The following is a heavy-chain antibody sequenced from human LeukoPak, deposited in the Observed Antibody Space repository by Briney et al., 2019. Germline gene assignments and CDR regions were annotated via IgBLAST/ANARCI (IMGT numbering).Heavy chain of an antibody. V-gene: IGHV3-23*01. CDR2: ISGSGGST. J-gene: IGHJ4*02. CDR3: AKSRIDRAGTSGYFDY. D-gene: IGHD3-10*01. Sequence: GGSLRLSCGASGFTFRSYAMSWVRQPPGKGLEWVSSISGSGGSTYYAASVKGRFTISRDKSKNTLYLQMNSLRAEDTAVYYCAKSRIDRAGTSGYFDYWGQGTLVTVSS. CDR1: GFTFRSYA.